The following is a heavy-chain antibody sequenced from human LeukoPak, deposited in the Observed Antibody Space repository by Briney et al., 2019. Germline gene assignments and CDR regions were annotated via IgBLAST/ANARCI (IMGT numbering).Heavy chain of an antibody. CDR3: ARGRYYYDPLDY. V-gene: IGHV3-74*01. J-gene: IGHJ4*02. CDR2: INPDGSST. Sequence: TGGPLRLSCAASGFTFGTYGMHWVRQGPGKGLVWVPPINPDGSSTTYADSVKGRFTISRDNAKNTLYLQMSSLRAEDTAVYYCARGRYYYDPLDYWGQGTLVTVSS. D-gene: IGHD3-22*01. CDR1: GFTFGTYG.